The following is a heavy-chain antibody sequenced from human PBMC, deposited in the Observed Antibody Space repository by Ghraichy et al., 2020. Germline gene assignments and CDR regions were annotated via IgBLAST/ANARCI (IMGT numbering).Heavy chain of an antibody. Sequence: GESLNISCKGSGYSFTSYWIGWVRQMPGKGLEWMGIIYPGDSDTRYSPSFQGQVTISADKSISTAYLQWSSLKASDTAMYYCARDRGDSSDVLQNYYYYGMDVWGQGTTVTVSS. D-gene: IGHD6-19*01. J-gene: IGHJ6*02. V-gene: IGHV5-51*01. CDR1: GYSFTSYW. CDR3: ARDRGDSSDVLQNYYYYGMDV. CDR2: IYPGDSDT.